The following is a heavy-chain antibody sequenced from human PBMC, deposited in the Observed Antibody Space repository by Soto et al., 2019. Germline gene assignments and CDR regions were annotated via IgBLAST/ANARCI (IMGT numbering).Heavy chain of an antibody. D-gene: IGHD5-18*01. J-gene: IGHJ6*02. CDR3: AKGRVDTAMLYYYGMDV. CDR2: ISYDGSNK. Sequence: PGGSLRLSCAASGFTFSSYGMHWVRQAPGKGLEWVAVISYDGSNKYYADSVKGRFTISRDNSKNTLYLQMNSLRAEDTAVYYCAKGRVDTAMLYYYGMDVWGQGTTVTVSS. CDR1: GFTFSSYG. V-gene: IGHV3-30*18.